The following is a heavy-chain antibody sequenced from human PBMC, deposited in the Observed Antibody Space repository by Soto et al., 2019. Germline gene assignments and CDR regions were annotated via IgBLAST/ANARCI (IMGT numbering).Heavy chain of an antibody. CDR3: AREWQLVGWFDP. Sequence: SETLSLTCAVYGGSFSGYYWSWIRQPPGKGLEWIGEINHSGSTNYNPSLKSRVTISVDTSKNQFSLKLSSVTAADTAVYYCAREWQLVGWFDPWGQGTLVIVSS. D-gene: IGHD6-13*01. J-gene: IGHJ5*02. CDR1: GGSFSGYY. CDR2: INHSGST. V-gene: IGHV4-34*01.